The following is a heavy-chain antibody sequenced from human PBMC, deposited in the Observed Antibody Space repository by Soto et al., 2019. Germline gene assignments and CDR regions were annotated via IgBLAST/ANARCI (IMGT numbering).Heavy chain of an antibody. CDR3: ARDRWTESMGCGVCLGMDV. J-gene: IGHJ6*01. D-gene: IGHD2-8*01. Sequence: QVQLVQSGADVREPGPSVKVTCKASGVTFSNDAISWVRQAPGQGLEWMGLSIPRFRAANYAQKFQGRVTITVDESTGTADMELRGLTFEDTAVYYCARDRWTESMGCGVCLGMDVWGQGTTVTVSP. V-gene: IGHV1-69*01. CDR1: GVTFSNDA. CDR2: SIPRFRAA.